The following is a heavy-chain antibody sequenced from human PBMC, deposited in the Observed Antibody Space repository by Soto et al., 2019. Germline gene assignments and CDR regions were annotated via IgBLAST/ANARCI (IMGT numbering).Heavy chain of an antibody. V-gene: IGHV2-5*02. D-gene: IGHD4-17*01. CDR3: VHATPVTTRGHY. CDR2: IYWDDDK. J-gene: IGHJ4*02. Sequence: QITLKESGPTLVKPTQTLTLTCTFSGFSLSTTGVGVGWIRQPPGKALDWLALIYWDDDKRYSPSLKSRLTTTTHNPKNPLVLTTTHTDPIHTAPYYCVHATPVTTRGHYWGQGTLLTASS. CDR1: GFSLSTTGVG.